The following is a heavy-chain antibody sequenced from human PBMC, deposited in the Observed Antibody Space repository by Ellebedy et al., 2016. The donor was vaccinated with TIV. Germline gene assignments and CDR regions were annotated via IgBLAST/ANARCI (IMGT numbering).Heavy chain of an antibody. D-gene: IGHD3-9*01. CDR1: GFTVSGSY. Sequence: GGSLRLXXTGSGFTVSGSYMSWVRQAPGKGLEWVAATSFDEGDKFYADSVKGRFTISKDDAKNTLSLQMNSLRPDDTAVYYCARVGILRYFDWAGDYYHMDVWGKGTTVIVSS. J-gene: IGHJ6*03. CDR2: TSFDEGDK. V-gene: IGHV3-30*03. CDR3: ARVGILRYFDWAGDYYHMDV.